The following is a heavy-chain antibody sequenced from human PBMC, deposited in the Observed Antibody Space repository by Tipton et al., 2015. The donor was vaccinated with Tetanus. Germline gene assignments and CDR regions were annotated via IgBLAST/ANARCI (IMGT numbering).Heavy chain of an antibody. D-gene: IGHD3-22*01. CDR3: AKLFRLRARGITMVVVVPPGSFDY. J-gene: IGHJ4*02. Sequence: TLSLTCTVSGASISNSSSYWGWIRQSPGKGLEWIGNIYFSGSTYYNPSLKSRVTISVDTSKNQFSLRLNSVTAADTAVYYCAKLFRLRARGITMVVVVPPGSFDYWGQGTLVTVSS. CDR2: IYFSGST. V-gene: IGHV4-39*01. CDR1: GASISNSSSY.